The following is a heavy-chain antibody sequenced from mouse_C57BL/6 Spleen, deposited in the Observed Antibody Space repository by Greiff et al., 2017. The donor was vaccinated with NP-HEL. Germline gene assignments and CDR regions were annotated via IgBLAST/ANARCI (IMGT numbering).Heavy chain of an antibody. CDR3: ARDRGYGSTYWYFDV. V-gene: IGHV3-6*01. CDR1: GYSITSGYY. J-gene: IGHJ1*03. D-gene: IGHD1-1*01. Sequence: EVHLVESGPGLVKPSQSLSLTCSVTGYSITSGYYWNWIRQLPGNKLEWMGDISYDGSNNYNPSLKNRISITRDTSKNQFFLKLNSVTTEDTATYYCARDRGYGSTYWYFDVWGTGTTVTVSS. CDR2: ISYDGSN.